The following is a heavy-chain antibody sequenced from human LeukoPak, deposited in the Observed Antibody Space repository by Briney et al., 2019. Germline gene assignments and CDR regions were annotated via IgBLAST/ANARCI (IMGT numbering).Heavy chain of an antibody. CDR3: AKAPTQWELPDY. J-gene: IGHJ4*02. CDR2: ISGSDTRT. Sequence: AGGSLRLSCAASGFTFSSYAKSWVRQAPGKGLEWVSSISGSDTRTYNADSVKGRFTISRDNSKNTLYLQMNSLRAEDTAVYYCAKAPTQWELPDYWGQGTLVTVSS. V-gene: IGHV3-23*01. D-gene: IGHD1-26*01. CDR1: GFTFSSYA.